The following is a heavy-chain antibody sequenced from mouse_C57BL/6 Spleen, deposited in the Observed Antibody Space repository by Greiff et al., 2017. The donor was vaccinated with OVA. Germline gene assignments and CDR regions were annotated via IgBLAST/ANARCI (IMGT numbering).Heavy chain of an antibody. V-gene: IGHV1-55*01. CDR2: IYPGSGST. Sequence: QVQLQQPGAELVKPGASVKMSCKASGYTFTSYWITWVKQRPGQGLEWIGDIYPGSGSTNYNEKFKSKATLTVDQSSSTAYMQLSSLTSEDSAVYYCARKIYYYGSRGYYFDYWGQGTTLTVSS. D-gene: IGHD1-1*01. CDR3: ARKIYYYGSRGYYFDY. CDR1: GYTFTSYW. J-gene: IGHJ2*01.